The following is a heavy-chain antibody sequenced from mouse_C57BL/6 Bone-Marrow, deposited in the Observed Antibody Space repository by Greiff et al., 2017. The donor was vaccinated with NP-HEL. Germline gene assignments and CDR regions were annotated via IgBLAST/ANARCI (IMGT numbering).Heavy chain of an antibody. CDR2: INPSSGYT. J-gene: IGHJ3*01. CDR3: ARQIVTKAWFAY. D-gene: IGHD2-5*01. CDR1: GYTFTSYW. Sequence: QVHVKQSGAELAKPGASVKLSCKASGYTFTSYWMHWVKQRPGQGLEWIGYINPSSGYTKYNQKFKDKATLTADKSSSTAYMQLSSLTYEDSAVYYCARQIVTKAWFAYWGQGTLVTVSA. V-gene: IGHV1-7*01.